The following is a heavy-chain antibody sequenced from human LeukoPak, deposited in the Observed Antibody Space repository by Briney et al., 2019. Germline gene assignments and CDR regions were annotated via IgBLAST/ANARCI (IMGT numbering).Heavy chain of an antibody. V-gene: IGHV1-18*01. D-gene: IGHD2-8*01. CDR1: GYTFTSYG. CDR3: ERWVYAMDNYYYYMDV. CDR2: ISAYNGNT. Sequence: ASVKVSCKASGYTFTSYGISWVRQAPGQGLEWMGWISAYNGNTNYAQTIQGRVTMTTDAYKSTAHMELRSLRSDDTAVYYCERWVYAMDNYYYYMDVWGKGTTVTVSS. J-gene: IGHJ6*03.